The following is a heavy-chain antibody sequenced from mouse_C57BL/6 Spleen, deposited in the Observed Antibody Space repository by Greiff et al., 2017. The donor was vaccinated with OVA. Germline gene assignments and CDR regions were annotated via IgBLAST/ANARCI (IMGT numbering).Heavy chain of an antibody. Sequence: EVKLMESGPGLVKPSQSLSLTCSVTGYSITSGYYWNWIRQFPGNKLEWMGYISYDGSNNYNPSLKNRISITRDTSKNQFFLKLNSVTTEDTATYYCARGDYYGSSYPFDYWGQGTTLTVSS. J-gene: IGHJ2*01. CDR3: ARGDYYGSSYPFDY. V-gene: IGHV3-6*01. D-gene: IGHD1-1*01. CDR2: ISYDGSN. CDR1: GYSITSGYY.